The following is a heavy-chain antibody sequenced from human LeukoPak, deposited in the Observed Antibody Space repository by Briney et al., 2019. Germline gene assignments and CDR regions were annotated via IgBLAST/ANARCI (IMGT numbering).Heavy chain of an antibody. CDR3: ARSPGATWSFDY. J-gene: IGHJ4*02. D-gene: IGHD7-27*01. CDR1: GFTFDTYS. Sequence: GGSLRLSCAASGFTFDTYSMNWVRQAPGKGLESVSSISSSSSYIYYADSVKGRFTISRDNAKNSLYLQMNSLRAEDTAVYYCARSPGATWSFDYWGQGTLVTVSS. V-gene: IGHV3-21*01. CDR2: ISSSSSYI.